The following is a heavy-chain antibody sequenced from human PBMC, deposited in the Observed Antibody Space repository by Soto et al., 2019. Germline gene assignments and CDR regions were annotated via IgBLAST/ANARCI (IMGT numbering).Heavy chain of an antibody. CDR3: ARDPLFRVVPAASSRYYYYGMDV. Sequence: LSLTCAISGDSVSSNSAAWNWIRQSPSRGLEWLGRTYYRSKWYNDYAVSVKSRITINPDTSKNQFSLQLNSVTPEDTAVYYCARDPLFRVVPAASSRYYYYGMDVWGQGTTVTVSS. CDR1: GDSVSSNSAA. CDR2: TYYRSKWYN. V-gene: IGHV6-1*01. J-gene: IGHJ6*02. D-gene: IGHD2-2*01.